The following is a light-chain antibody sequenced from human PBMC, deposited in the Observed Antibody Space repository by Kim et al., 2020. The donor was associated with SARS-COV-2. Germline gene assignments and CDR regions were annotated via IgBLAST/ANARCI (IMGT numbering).Light chain of an antibody. CDR3: QSYDNSLGGRGYV. Sequence: QSVLTQPPSVSGAPGQRVTISCTGSSSNIGAGYDVHWYQQLPGTAPKLLIYGNSNRPSGVPDRFSGSKSGTSASLAITGLQAEDEADYYCQSYDNSLGGRGYVFGTGTKVTVL. CDR2: GNS. V-gene: IGLV1-40*01. J-gene: IGLJ1*01. CDR1: SSNIGAGYD.